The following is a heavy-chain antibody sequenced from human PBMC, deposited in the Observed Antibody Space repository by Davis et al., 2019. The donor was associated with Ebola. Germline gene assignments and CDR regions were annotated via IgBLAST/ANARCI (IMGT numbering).Heavy chain of an antibody. CDR3: ARGRTRYSNYVQAFDI. D-gene: IGHD4-11*01. CDR2: IYYSGST. Sequence: MPSETLSLTCTVSGGSISSYYWSWIRQPPGKGLEWIGYIYYSGSTNYNPSLKSRVTISVDTSKNQFSLKLSSVTAADTAVYYCARGRTRYSNYVQAFDIWGQGTMVTVSS. J-gene: IGHJ3*02. CDR1: GGSISSYY. V-gene: IGHV4-59*08.